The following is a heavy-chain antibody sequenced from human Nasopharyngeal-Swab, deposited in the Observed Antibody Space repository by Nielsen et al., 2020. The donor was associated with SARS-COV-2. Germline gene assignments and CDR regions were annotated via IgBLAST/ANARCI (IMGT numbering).Heavy chain of an antibody. V-gene: IGHV3-33*01. J-gene: IGHJ4*02. CDR2: IWYDGSNK. D-gene: IGHD3-3*01. Sequence: GESLKISCAASGFTFSSYGMHWVRQAPGKGLEWVALIWYDGSNKYYADSVKGRFTISRDNSKNTLYLQINSLRAEDMAVYYCARGNDFRSGYHPYYYDYWGQGTVVTVSS. CDR1: GFTFSSYG. CDR3: ARGNDFRSGYHPYYYDY.